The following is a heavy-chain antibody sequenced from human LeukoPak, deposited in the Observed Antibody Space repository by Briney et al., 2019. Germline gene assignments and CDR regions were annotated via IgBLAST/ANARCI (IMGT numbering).Heavy chain of an antibody. D-gene: IGHD1-14*01. CDR2: IKQDGSEK. CDR3: ARNQRRLDY. Sequence: SGGSLRFSCAASGFTFSTYWMSWVRQAPGKGLELVANIKQDGSEKYYVDSVKGRFTISRDNAKNSLYLQVNSLRAEDTAVYYCARNQRRLDYWGQGTLVTVSP. J-gene: IGHJ4*02. V-gene: IGHV3-7*01. CDR1: GFTFSTYW.